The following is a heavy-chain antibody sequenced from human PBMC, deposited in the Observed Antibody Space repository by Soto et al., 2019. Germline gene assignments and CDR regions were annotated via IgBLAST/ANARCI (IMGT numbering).Heavy chain of an antibody. J-gene: IGHJ2*01. CDR3: ASEGYDSSGYYGGGYWYFAL. Sequence: QVQLVQSGAEEKKPGASVKVSCKASGYTFTSYAMHWVRQAPGQRLEWMGWINAGNGNTKYSRKFQGRVTITRDTSASTAYIEVSSLRSEDTAVYYCASEGYDSSGYYGGGYWYFALWGRGTLVTVAS. CDR2: INAGNGNT. CDR1: GYTFTSYA. V-gene: IGHV1-3*05. D-gene: IGHD3-22*01.